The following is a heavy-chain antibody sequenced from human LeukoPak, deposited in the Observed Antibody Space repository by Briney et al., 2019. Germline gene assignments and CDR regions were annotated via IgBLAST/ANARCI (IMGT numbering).Heavy chain of an antibody. Sequence: PGRSLRLSCAASGFTFSSYGMHWVRQAPGKGLEWVAVIWYDGSNKYYADSVKGRFTISRDNSKNTLYLQMNSLRAEDTAVYYCARGRVGATTWFDPWGQGTLVTVSS. J-gene: IGHJ5*02. CDR2: IWYDGSNK. V-gene: IGHV3-33*01. D-gene: IGHD1-26*01. CDR1: GFTFSSYG. CDR3: ARGRVGATTWFDP.